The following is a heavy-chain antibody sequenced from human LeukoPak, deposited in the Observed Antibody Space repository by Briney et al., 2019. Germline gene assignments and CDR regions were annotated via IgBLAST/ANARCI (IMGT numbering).Heavy chain of an antibody. D-gene: IGHD6-19*01. Sequence: PSETLSLTCGVSGYSISRGYYWGWIRQPPGNGLEWIGNIYHTGSTYYNPSLRSRVTISVDTSKNQFFLKLTSVTAADTAVYYCARGLEGYSAGWSRFFEYCGQGTLATVSS. CDR2: IYHTGST. CDR1: GYSISRGYY. CDR3: ARGLEGYSAGWSRFFEY. J-gene: IGHJ4*02. V-gene: IGHV4-38-2*01.